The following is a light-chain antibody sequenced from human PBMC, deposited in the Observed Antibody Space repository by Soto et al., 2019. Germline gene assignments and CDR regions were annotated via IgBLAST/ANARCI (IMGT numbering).Light chain of an antibody. Sequence: EIVMTQSPATLSVSPGERATLSCRASQSVSSNLAWYQQKPGQPPRLLFYGASTRATGIPARFSCSGSGTDFTLTISSLQSEEVAVYYCQQYNSGSPITFGQGTRLEIK. CDR1: QSVSSN. J-gene: IGKJ5*01. CDR3: QQYNSGSPIT. CDR2: GAS. V-gene: IGKV3-15*01.